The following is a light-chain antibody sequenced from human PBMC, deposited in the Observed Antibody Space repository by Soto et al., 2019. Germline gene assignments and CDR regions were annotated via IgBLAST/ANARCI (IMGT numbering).Light chain of an antibody. J-gene: IGKJ1*01. CDR1: QRITTY. CDR2: AAS. CDR3: QQTYDTPRA. V-gene: IGKV1-39*01. Sequence: IQMTQSPSSLSASVGDRVTIICRASQRITTYLNWYQQKPGKAPKLLIYAASNLEGGVPSRFSGGGSGTDFTLTISSLQPEDCATYFCQQTYDTPRAFGQGTKVEVK.